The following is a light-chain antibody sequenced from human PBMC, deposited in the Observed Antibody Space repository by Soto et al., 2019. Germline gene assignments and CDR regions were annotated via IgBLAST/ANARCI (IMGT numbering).Light chain of an antibody. J-gene: IGKJ1*01. Sequence: IPVTKSASALSASVGDRVTITCRASQRIXSWLVWYQQKPGKAPKILXNKASSLERGGPSRLSGSGSGTEFTLTISSRQPDHFATYYCQHFNNNTWTFGQGTKVDIK. CDR2: KAS. CDR1: QRIXSW. V-gene: IGKV1-5*03. CDR3: QHFNNNTWT.